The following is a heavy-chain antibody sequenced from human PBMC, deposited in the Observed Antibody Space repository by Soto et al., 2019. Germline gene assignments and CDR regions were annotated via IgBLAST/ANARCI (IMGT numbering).Heavy chain of an antibody. CDR3: AKDTASGDHDHATHYFDY. CDR1: GFTFRSYA. D-gene: IGHD4-17*01. Sequence: EVQLLESGGGLVQPGGSLRLSCAASGFTFRSYAMNWVRQAPGKGLEWVSGISGSGGSTYYADSVRGRFTISRDSPKNTLFLQMNGLRAEDTAVYYCAKDTASGDHDHATHYFDYWGQGTLVTVSS. CDR2: ISGSGGST. J-gene: IGHJ4*02. V-gene: IGHV3-23*01.